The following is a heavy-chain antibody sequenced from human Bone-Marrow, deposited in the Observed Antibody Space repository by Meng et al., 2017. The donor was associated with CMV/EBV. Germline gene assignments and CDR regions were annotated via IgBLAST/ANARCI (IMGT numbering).Heavy chain of an antibody. Sequence: YKPSLKSRVTRPVDTSKNQFSLKLSSVTAADTAVYYCARDRRFLEWLLFGMDVWGQGTTVTVSS. V-gene: IGHV4-39*07. CDR3: ARDRRFLEWLLFGMDV. D-gene: IGHD3-3*01. J-gene: IGHJ6*02.